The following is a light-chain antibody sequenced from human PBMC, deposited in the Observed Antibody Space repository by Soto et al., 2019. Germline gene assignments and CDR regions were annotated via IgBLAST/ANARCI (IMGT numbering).Light chain of an antibody. CDR3: QQYDSSPMYT. V-gene: IGKV3-20*01. CDR2: GAS. Sequence: EIVLTQSPATLSLSPGERATLSCRASQSVSSSYLAWQQQKPGQAPRLLFYGASARATGIPDRFSGSGSGTDLTLTISRLEPEDVAVYYCQQYDSSPMYTFGQGTKLEIK. CDR1: QSVSSSY. J-gene: IGKJ2*01.